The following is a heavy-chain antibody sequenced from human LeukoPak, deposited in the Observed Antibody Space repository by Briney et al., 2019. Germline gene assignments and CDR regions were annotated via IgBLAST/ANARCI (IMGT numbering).Heavy chain of an antibody. J-gene: IGHJ4*02. CDR3: ARGRGYYSSYWYFDY. Sequence: SETLSLTCAVYGGSFSGYYWSWIRQPPGKGLEWIGEINHSGSTNYNPSLKSRVTISVDTSKNQFSLKLSSVTAADTAVYYCARGRGYYSSYWYFDYWGQGTLVTVSS. D-gene: IGHD3-22*01. CDR1: GGSFSGYY. V-gene: IGHV4-34*01. CDR2: INHSGST.